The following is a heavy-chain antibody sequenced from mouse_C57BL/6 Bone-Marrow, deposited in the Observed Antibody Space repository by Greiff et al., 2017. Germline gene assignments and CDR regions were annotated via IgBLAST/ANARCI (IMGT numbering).Heavy chain of an antibody. D-gene: IGHD1-1*01. J-gene: IGHJ3*01. Sequence: VQLQQSGPELVKPGASVKISCKASGYSFTDYNMNWVKQSNGKSLEWIGVINPNYGTTSYNQKFKGKATLTVDQSSSTAYMQLNSLTSEDSAVYYCARSGYYGSSSVGVWFAYWGQGTLVTVSA. V-gene: IGHV1-39*01. CDR1: GYSFTDYN. CDR3: ARSGYYGSSSVGVWFAY. CDR2: INPNYGTT.